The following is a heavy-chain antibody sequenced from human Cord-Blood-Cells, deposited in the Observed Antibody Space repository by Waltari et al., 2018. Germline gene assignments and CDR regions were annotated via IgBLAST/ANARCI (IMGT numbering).Heavy chain of an antibody. Sequence: QVQLVQSGAEVKKPGASVKVSCKASGYTFTSHDINWVRQATGQGLEVIVWMNPNSGRQGETQNFRGRFTITSNTSISTGDMELSSLRSEDTAVYDCSRCRVLLTNGVCYLNYWGQGTLVTVSS. D-gene: IGHD2-8*01. CDR3: SRCRVLLTNGVCYLNY. J-gene: IGHJ4*02. CDR1: GYTFTSHD. V-gene: IGHV1-8*03. CDR2: MNPNSGRQ.